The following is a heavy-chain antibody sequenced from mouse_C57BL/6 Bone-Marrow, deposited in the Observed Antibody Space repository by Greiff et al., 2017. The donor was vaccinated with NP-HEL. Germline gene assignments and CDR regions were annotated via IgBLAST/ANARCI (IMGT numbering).Heavy chain of an antibody. CDR3: TRDGDAAWLAY. J-gene: IGHJ3*01. CDR1: GFTFSSYA. Sequence: EVQVVESGEGLVKPGGSLKLSCAASGFTFSSYAMSWVRQTPEKRLEWVAYISSGGDYIYYADTVKGRFTISRDNARNPLYLQMSSLKSEDTAMYYCTRDGDAAWLAYWGQGTLVTVSA. V-gene: IGHV5-9-1*02. D-gene: IGHD2-3*01. CDR2: ISSGGDYI.